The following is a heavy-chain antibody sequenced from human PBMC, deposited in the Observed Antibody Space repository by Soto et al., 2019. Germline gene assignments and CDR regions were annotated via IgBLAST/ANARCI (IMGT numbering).Heavy chain of an antibody. CDR3: ASRSRRLYSSSWYDFDD. Sequence: PSETLSLTCAVYGGSFSGYYWSWIRQPPGKGLEWIEEINHSGSTNYNPSLKSRVTISVDTSKNQFSLKLSSVTAADTAVYYCASRSRRLYSSSWYDFDDWGQGTLVTVSS. CDR1: GGSFSGYY. CDR2: INHSGST. V-gene: IGHV4-34*01. D-gene: IGHD6-13*01. J-gene: IGHJ4*02.